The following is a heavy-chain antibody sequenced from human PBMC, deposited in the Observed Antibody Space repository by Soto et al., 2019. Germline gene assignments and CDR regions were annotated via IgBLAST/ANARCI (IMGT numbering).Heavy chain of an antibody. D-gene: IGHD2-2*01. V-gene: IGHV4-34*01. Sequence: SETLSLTCAVYGGSFSGYYWSWIRQPPGKGLEWIGEINHSGSTNYNPSLKSRVTISVDTSKNQFSRKLSSVTAADTSVYYCARGSRGAFDIWGQGTMVTVSS. CDR2: INHSGST. J-gene: IGHJ3*02. CDR3: ARGSRGAFDI. CDR1: GGSFSGYY.